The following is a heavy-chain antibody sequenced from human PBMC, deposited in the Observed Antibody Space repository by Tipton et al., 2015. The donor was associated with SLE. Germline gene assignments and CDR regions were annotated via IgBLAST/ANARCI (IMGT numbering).Heavy chain of an antibody. V-gene: IGHV4-61*09. D-gene: IGHD1-26*01. CDR1: GGSISSGSYY. J-gene: IGHJ2*01. Sequence: TLSLTCTVSGGSISSGSYYWSWIRQPAGKGLEWIGYIYTSGSTNYNPSLKSRVTISVDTSKNQFSLKLSSVTAADTAVYYCARPGMGGWYFDLWGRGTLVTVSS. CDR2: IYTSGST. CDR3: ARPGMGGWYFDL.